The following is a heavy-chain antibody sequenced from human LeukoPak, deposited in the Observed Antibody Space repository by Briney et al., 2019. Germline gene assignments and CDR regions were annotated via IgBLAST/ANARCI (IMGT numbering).Heavy chain of an antibody. J-gene: IGHJ4*02. CDR2: ISYDGRSK. CDR1: GFTFSSYG. V-gene: IGHV3-30*18. D-gene: IGHD5-18*01. CDR3: AKDRGYSHGFDY. Sequence: PGGSLRLSCAASGFTFSSYGMHWVRQAPGKGLEWVAGISYDGRSKEYVDSVKGRLTISRDNSKNTLYLQMNSLKAEDTAVYYCAKDRGYSHGFDYWGQGTLLTVSS.